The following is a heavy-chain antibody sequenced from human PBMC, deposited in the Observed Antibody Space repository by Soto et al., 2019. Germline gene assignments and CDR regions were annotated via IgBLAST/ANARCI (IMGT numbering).Heavy chain of an antibody. CDR2: INHSGST. J-gene: IGHJ6*03. V-gene: IGHV4-34*01. CDR3: ARVVASSLNSSYYYYMDV. D-gene: IGHD6-6*01. CDR1: GGSFSGYY. Sequence: SETLSLTCAVYGGSFSGYYWSWIRQPPGKGLEWIGEINHSGSTNYNPSLKSRVTVSVDTSKNQFSLKLSSVTAADTAVYYCARVVASSLNSSYYYYMDVWGKGTTVTVSS.